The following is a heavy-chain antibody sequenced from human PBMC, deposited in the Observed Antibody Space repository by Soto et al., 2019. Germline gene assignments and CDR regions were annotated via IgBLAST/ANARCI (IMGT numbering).Heavy chain of an antibody. Sequence: SLRLSCAASGFTFRSYGMHCVRQSPGKGLEWVAVISYDGSDKYYVDSVKGRFSISRDNSKNTLFLQMNSLRAEDTAIYYCAKDALSSTWSALFDYWGQGTLVTVYS. J-gene: IGHJ4*02. CDR2: ISYDGSDK. CDR3: AKDALSSTWSALFDY. V-gene: IGHV3-30*18. CDR1: GFTFRSYG. D-gene: IGHD6-13*01.